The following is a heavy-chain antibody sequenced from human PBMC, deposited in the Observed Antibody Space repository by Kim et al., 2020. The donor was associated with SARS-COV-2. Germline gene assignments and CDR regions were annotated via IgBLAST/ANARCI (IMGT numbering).Heavy chain of an antibody. D-gene: IGHD3-22*01. CDR3: AARPGGGYYCY. J-gene: IGHJ4*02. Sequence: YYADSVKGRFTISRDNSKNTLYLQMNSLRAEDTAVYYCAARPGGGYYCYWGQGTLVTVSS. V-gene: IGHV3-23*01.